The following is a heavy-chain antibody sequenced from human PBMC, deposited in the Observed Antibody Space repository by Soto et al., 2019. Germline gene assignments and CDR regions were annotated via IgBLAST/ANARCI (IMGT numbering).Heavy chain of an antibody. D-gene: IGHD3-22*01. Sequence: GDSLKVSCKGSGYSFTDYWIAWVRQMPGRGLEWMGIINGGDSDTRYSLSFQGQVTVSVDKSITTAYLQWSSLKASDTAIYYCARPDSNGSYDDWGQGTPVTV. V-gene: IGHV5-51*01. J-gene: IGHJ4*02. CDR3: ARPDSNGSYDD. CDR1: GYSFTDYW. CDR2: INGGDSDT.